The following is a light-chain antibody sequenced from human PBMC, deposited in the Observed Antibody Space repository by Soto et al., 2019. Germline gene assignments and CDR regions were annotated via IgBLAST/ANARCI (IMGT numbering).Light chain of an antibody. V-gene: IGLV1-40*01. Sequence: QSVLTQPPSISGAPGQRVTISCTGSSSNIGAGSDVHWYHQLPGTAPKLLIYGNTNRPSGVPDRFSGSKSGTSASLAIAGLQTEDEGDYYCQTYDSSLNASYVFGTGTKVTVL. CDR2: GNT. CDR3: QTYDSSLNASYV. J-gene: IGLJ1*01. CDR1: SSNIGAGSD.